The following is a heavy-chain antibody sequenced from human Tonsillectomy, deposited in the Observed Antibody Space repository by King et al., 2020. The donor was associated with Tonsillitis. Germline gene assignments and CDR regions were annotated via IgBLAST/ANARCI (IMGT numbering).Heavy chain of an antibody. CDR2: IKQDGSEK. V-gene: IGHV3-7*01. D-gene: IGHD2-2*01. CDR3: AGLGYGSSSWDNWFDP. J-gene: IGHJ5*02. CDR1: GFTISSYW. Sequence: VQLVESGGGLVQPGGSLRLSCAASGFTISSYWMRWVRQAPGKGLEWVANIKQDGSEKYYVDSVKGRFIISRDNAKNSLYLQMNSLRAEDTAVYYCAGLGYGSSSWDNWFDPWGQGTLVTVSS.